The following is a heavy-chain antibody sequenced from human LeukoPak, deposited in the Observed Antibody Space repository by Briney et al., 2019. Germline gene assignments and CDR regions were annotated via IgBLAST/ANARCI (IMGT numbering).Heavy chain of an antibody. J-gene: IGHJ4*02. D-gene: IGHD4-17*01. V-gene: IGHV4-59*01. CDR2: IYISGTT. Sequence: SETLSLTCTVSGGSISTYYWSWIRQPPGKGLEWIGYIYISGTTNYNPSLKSRVTISVDTSKNQLSMKLSSVTAADTAVYYCARGSDFGDCWGQGTLVTVSS. CDR1: GGSISTYY. CDR3: ARGSDFGDC.